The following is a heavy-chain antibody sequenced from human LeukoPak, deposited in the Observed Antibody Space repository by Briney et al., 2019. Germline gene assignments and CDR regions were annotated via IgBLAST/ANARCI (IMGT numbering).Heavy chain of an antibody. CDR1: GFIVGSNY. D-gene: IGHD2-2*01. J-gene: IGHJ3*01. Sequence: PGGSLRLSCAASGFIVGSNYMSWVRQPPGKGLEWVSVIHSGGTTYYAGSVKGRFTISRDHSRNTVYLQMNNLRAEDTALYYCARLKDIAVAGIGSHDFWGQGTMVTVSS. CDR3: ARLKDIAVAGIGSHDF. V-gene: IGHV3-53*01. CDR2: IHSGGTT.